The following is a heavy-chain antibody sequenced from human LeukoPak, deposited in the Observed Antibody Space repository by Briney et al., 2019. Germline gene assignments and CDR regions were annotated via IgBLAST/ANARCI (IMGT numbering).Heavy chain of an antibody. CDR2: ISDSGGST. Sequence: GGSLRLSCAASGFTFSSYGMHWVRQAPGKGLEWVSAISDSGGSTYYGDSVKGRFTISRDNAKNTLYLQMDSLRAEDTAVYYCAKDGQLVYFDYWGQGTLVTVSS. J-gene: IGHJ4*02. V-gene: IGHV3-23*01. CDR1: GFTFSSYG. D-gene: IGHD6-6*01. CDR3: AKDGQLVYFDY.